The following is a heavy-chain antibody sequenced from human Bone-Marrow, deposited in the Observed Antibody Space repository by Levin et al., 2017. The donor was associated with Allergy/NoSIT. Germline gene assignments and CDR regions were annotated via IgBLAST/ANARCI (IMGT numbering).Heavy chain of an antibody. CDR1: GGSISSSNW. Sequence: PSETLSLTCAVSGGSISSSNWWSWVRQPPGKGLEWIGEIYHSGSTNYNPSLKSRVTISVDKSKNQFSLKLSSVTAADTAVYYCARVNLEAIYYYYYYMDVWGKGTTVTVSS. V-gene: IGHV4-4*02. D-gene: IGHD1-1*01. J-gene: IGHJ6*03. CDR2: IYHSGST. CDR3: ARVNLEAIYYYYYYMDV.